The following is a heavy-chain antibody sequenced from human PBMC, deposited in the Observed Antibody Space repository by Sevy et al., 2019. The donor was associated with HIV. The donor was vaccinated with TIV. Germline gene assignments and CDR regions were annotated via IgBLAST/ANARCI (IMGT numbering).Heavy chain of an antibody. Sequence: SETLSLTCTVSGGSISSYYWSWIRQPPGKGLEWIGYIYYSGSTNYNPSLKSRVTISVDTSKNQFSLKRSSVTAADTAAYYCARADIVVVVAAPRASWFDPWGQGTLVTVSS. CDR2: IYYSGST. V-gene: IGHV4-59*01. J-gene: IGHJ5*02. CDR3: ARADIVVVVAAPRASWFDP. CDR1: GGSISSYY. D-gene: IGHD2-15*01.